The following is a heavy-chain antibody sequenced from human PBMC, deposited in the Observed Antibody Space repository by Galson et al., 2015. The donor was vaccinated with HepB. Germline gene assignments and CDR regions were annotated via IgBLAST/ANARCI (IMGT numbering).Heavy chain of an antibody. V-gene: IGHV3-74*01. CDR1: GFTFSNYW. CDR2: INSDGSGT. Sequence: SLRLSCAASGFTFSNYWMHWVRQAPGKGLVWVSRINSDGSGTSYAASVKGRFTISRDNAKNTLYLQMNSLRAEDTAVYFCARDLRDPHYYMDVWGKGTTVSVSS. CDR3: ARDLRDPHYYMDV. J-gene: IGHJ6*03.